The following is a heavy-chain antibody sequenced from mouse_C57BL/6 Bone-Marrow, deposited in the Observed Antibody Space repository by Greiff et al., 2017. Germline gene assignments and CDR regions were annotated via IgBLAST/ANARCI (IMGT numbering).Heavy chain of an antibody. Sequence: ESGPGLVKPSQSLSLTCSVTGYSITSGYYWNWIRQFPGNKLEWMGYISYDGSNNYNPSLKNRISITRDTSKNQFFLKLNSVTTEDTATYYCAREMDYDGFDYWGQGTTLTVSS. CDR1: GYSITSGYY. J-gene: IGHJ2*01. CDR2: ISYDGSN. D-gene: IGHD2-4*01. CDR3: AREMDYDGFDY. V-gene: IGHV3-6*01.